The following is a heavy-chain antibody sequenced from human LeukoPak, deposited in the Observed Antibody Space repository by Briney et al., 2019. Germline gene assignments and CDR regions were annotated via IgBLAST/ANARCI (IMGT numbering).Heavy chain of an antibody. CDR1: GYTFTSYA. J-gene: IGHJ3*02. Sequence: ASVKVSCKASGYTFTSYAMNWVRQAPGQGLEWMGWINTNTGNPTYAQGFTGRFVFSLDTSVSTARLQISSLKAEDTAVYYCARGFGTVLMVYAPPVDVAFDIWGQGTMVTVSS. D-gene: IGHD2-8*01. CDR3: ARGFGTVLMVYAPPVDVAFDI. V-gene: IGHV7-4-1*02. CDR2: INTNTGNP.